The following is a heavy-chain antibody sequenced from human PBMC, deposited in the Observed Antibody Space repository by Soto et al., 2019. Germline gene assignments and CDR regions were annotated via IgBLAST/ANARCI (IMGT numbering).Heavy chain of an antibody. V-gene: IGHV5-51*03. CDR2: IYPDDSDT. Sequence: EVHLAQSGAEVKKPGESLKISCKGSRNSFSDYWIAWVRQMPGKGLECMGIIYPDDSDTRYSPSFQGQVTISADKSLTTAYLQWSSLKASDSAMYYCARLRATAAYFDYWGQGTLVTVSS. CDR3: ARLRATAAYFDY. D-gene: IGHD2-2*01. CDR1: RNSFSDYW. J-gene: IGHJ4*02.